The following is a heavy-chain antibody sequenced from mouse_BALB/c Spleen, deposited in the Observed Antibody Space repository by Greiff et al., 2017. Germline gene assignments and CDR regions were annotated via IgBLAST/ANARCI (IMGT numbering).Heavy chain of an antibody. V-gene: IGHV1-54*01. CDR3: ARSVDGYYGFAY. CDR1: GYAFTNYL. CDR2: INPGSGGT. Sequence: VQLQQSGAELVRPGTSVKVSCKASGYAFTNYLIEWVKQRPGQGLEWIGVINPGSGGTNYNEKFKGEATLTADKSSSTAYMQLSSLTSDDSAVYFCARSVDGYYGFAYWGQGTLVTVSA. J-gene: IGHJ3*01. D-gene: IGHD2-3*01.